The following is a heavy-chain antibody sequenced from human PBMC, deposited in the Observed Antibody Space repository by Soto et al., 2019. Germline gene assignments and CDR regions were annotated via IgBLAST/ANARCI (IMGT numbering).Heavy chain of an antibody. Sequence: QVQLVQSGAEVKKPGSSVKVSCKASGGTFSSYAISWVRQAPGQGLEWMGGIIPIFGTANYAQKFQGRVTITAHESTSTAYMELSSLRSEDTAVYYCASRFGELFPNYYGMDVWGQGTTVTVSS. D-gene: IGHD3-10*01. CDR3: ASRFGELFPNYYGMDV. J-gene: IGHJ6*02. V-gene: IGHV1-69*01. CDR2: IIPIFGTA. CDR1: GGTFSSYA.